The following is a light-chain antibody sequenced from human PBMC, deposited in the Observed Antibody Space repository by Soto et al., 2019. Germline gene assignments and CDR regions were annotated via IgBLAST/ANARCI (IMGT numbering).Light chain of an antibody. CDR3: CSYAGSSTFYV. J-gene: IGLJ1*01. Sequence: QSVLTQPASVSGSPGQSITISCTGTSSDVGSYNLVSWYQQHPGKVPKLMIFEVSKRPSGVSNRFSGSKSGDTSSLLISGLHAEDEADYYCCSYAGSSTFYVFGTGTKVTVL. CDR2: EVS. CDR1: SSDVGSYNL. V-gene: IGLV2-23*02.